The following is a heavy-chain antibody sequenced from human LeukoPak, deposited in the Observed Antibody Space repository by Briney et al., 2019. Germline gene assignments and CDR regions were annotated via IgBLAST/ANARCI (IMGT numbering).Heavy chain of an antibody. CDR3: ARGESPRDWFDP. J-gene: IGHJ5*02. V-gene: IGHV4-59*01. CDR2: IYYSGST. CDR1: GGSISSYY. Sequence: SETLSLTCTVSGGSISSYYWSWIRQPPGKGLEWIGYIYYSGSTKYNPSLESRVTISVDTSKNQFSLKLSSVTAADTAVYYCARGESPRDWFDPWGQGTLVTVSS.